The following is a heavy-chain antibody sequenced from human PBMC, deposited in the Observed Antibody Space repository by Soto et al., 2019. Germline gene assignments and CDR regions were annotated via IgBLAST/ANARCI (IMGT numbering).Heavy chain of an antibody. CDR2: IYYSGST. CDR1: GGSISSGDYY. CDR3: ARASPVVTDV. J-gene: IGHJ6*02. D-gene: IGHD5-18*01. Sequence: QVQLQESGPGLVKPSQTLSLTCTVSGGSISSGDYYWSWIRQPPGKGLEWIGYIYYSGSTYYNPSLXGXAXIXXDTSKNQFSLKLRSVTAADTAVYYCARASPVVTDVWGQGTTVTVSS. V-gene: IGHV4-30-4*01.